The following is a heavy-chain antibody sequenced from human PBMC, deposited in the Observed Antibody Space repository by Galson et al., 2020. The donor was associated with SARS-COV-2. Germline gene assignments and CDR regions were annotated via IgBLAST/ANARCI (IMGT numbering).Heavy chain of an antibody. J-gene: IGHJ4*02. V-gene: IGHV3-15*01. CDR1: GFTFSNAW. Sequence: SCAASGFTFSNAWMSWVRQAPGKGLEWVGRIKSKTDGGTTDYAAPVKGRFTISRDDSKNTLYLQMNSLKTEDTAVYYCTTDLSGQYYDILTGYYRLDYWGQGTLVTVSS. CDR2: IKSKTDGGTT. D-gene: IGHD3-9*01. CDR3: TTDLSGQYYDILTGYYRLDY.